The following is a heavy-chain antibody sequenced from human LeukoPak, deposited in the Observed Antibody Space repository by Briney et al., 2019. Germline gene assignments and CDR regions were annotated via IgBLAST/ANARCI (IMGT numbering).Heavy chain of an antibody. V-gene: IGHV3-33*01. J-gene: IGHJ4*02. D-gene: IGHD2/OR15-2a*01. CDR3: AREGPRGNSQFDY. CDR2: IWYDGSNK. Sequence: GGSLRLSCAASGFIFNSYGMHWVRQAPGKGLEWVALIWYDGSNKYYTDSVKGRFTISRDNSKNTLYLEMNSLRAEDTAIYYCAREGPRGNSQFDYWGQGTLVIVSS. CDR1: GFIFNSYG.